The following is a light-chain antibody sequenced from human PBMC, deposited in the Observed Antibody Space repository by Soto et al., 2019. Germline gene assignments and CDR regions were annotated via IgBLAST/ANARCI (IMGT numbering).Light chain of an antibody. CDR2: DNN. CDR3: ATWDSSLSAGV. CDR1: SSNIGTNF. V-gene: IGLV1-51*01. Sequence: QSVLTQPPSVSAAPGQKVTISCSGSSSNIGTNFISWYQQVPGTAPKLLIYDNNKRPSGIPDRFSGSKSGTSATLGVTGLQTGDEADYYCATWDSSLSAGVFGGGTQLTVL. J-gene: IGLJ2*01.